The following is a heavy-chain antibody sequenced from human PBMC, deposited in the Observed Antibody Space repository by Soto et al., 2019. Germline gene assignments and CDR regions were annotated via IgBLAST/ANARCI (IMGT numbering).Heavy chain of an antibody. D-gene: IGHD3-9*01. CDR2: ISAYNGNT. V-gene: IGHV1-18*01. J-gene: IGHJ6*02. Sequence: ASVKVSCKASGYTFTSYGISWVRQAPGQGLEWMGWISAYNGNTNYAQKLQGRVTMTTDTSTSTAYMELRSLRSDDTAVYYCARESPELRYFDWLLSWYYYYGMDVWGQGTTVTSP. CDR3: ARESPELRYFDWLLSWYYYYGMDV. CDR1: GYTFTSYG.